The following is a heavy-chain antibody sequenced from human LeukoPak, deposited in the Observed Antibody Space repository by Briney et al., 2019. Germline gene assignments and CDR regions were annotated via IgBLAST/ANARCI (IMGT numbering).Heavy chain of an antibody. J-gene: IGHJ6*03. D-gene: IGHD5-18*01. CDR1: GFTFSIYG. CDR2: ITATGGST. Sequence: GGSLRLSCVASGFTFSIYGMNWVRQAPGKGVEWVSGITATGGSTYSADSVKGRFTISRDNSKSTLYLQMNSLRAEDTAVYYCARTTDSAMISHYYYMDVWGTGTTVTISS. CDR3: ARTTDSAMISHYYYMDV. V-gene: IGHV3-23*01.